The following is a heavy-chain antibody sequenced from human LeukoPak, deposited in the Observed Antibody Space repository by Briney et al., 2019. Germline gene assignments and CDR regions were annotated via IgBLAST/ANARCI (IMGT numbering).Heavy chain of an antibody. Sequence: GGSLRLSCATSGFTVSDYYMSWIRQAPGKGLGWVSYISSSGSTIYYADSVKGRFTISRDNAKNSLYLQMNSLRAEDTAVYYCARGGWYGDYSSEGISFDYWGPGTLVTVSS. J-gene: IGHJ4*02. CDR1: GFTVSDYY. CDR3: ARGGWYGDYSSEGISFDY. V-gene: IGHV3-11*01. D-gene: IGHD4-17*01. CDR2: ISSSGSTI.